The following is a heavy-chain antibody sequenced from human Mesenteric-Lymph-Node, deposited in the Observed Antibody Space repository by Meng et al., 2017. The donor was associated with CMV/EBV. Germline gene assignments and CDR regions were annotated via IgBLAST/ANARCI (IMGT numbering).Heavy chain of an antibody. CDR1: GGSISSSGYC. CDR3: GAGYYYGMDV. Sequence: SEPLSPTCTVSGGSISSSGYCWGWIRQPPGKGLEWIGSIYYSASTYYNPSLKSRVTISVDTSKNQFSLKLSSVTAAGTAVYYCGAGYYYGMDVWGQGTTVTVSS. CDR2: IYYSAST. J-gene: IGHJ6*02. V-gene: IGHV4-39*01.